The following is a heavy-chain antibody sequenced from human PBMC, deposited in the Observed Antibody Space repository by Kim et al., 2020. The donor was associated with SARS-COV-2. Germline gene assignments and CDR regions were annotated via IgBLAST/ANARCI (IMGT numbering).Heavy chain of an antibody. CDR3: TTGLTPYLDNDSDY. V-gene: IGHV3-15*01. D-gene: IGHD1-26*01. CDR1: GFPVDNAW. Sequence: GGSLRLSCSVTGFPVDNAWMTWVRQAPGKGLEWIGHITAFIDGGATAYAAPVNGRFTISRDDSKNTVFLQMDSLRTEDTALYYCTTGLTPYLDNDSDYWG. CDR2: ITAFIDGGAT. J-gene: IGHJ4*01.